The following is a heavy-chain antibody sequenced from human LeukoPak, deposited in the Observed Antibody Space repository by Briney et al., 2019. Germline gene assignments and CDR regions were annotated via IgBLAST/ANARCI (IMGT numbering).Heavy chain of an antibody. J-gene: IGHJ4*02. D-gene: IGHD1-26*01. V-gene: IGHV4-34*01. Sequence: SETLSLTCAVYGGSFSGYYWSWIRQPPGKGLEWIGEINHSGSTNYNPSLKSRVTISVDTSKNQFSLKLSSVTAADTAVYYCASSPVGATDYWGQGALVTVSS. CDR3: ASSPVGATDY. CDR1: GGSFSGYY. CDR2: INHSGST.